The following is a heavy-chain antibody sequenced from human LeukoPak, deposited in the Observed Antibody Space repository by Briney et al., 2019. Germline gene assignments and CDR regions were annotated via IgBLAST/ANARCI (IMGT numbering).Heavy chain of an antibody. Sequence: GGSLRLSCAASGFTFRSYWMSWVRQVPGKGLEWVANIKQDGSEKYYVDSVKGRFTISRDNAKKSLYLQMNSLRSEDTAVYYCARDGGPFDYWGQGTLVIVSS. CDR2: IKQDGSEK. V-gene: IGHV3-7*01. CDR3: ARDGGPFDY. J-gene: IGHJ4*02. D-gene: IGHD3-16*01. CDR1: GFTFRSYW.